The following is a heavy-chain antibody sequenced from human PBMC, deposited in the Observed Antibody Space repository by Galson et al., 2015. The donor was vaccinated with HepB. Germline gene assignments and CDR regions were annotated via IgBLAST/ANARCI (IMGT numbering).Heavy chain of an antibody. CDR3: ASGDSGWYWGY. D-gene: IGHD6-19*01. Sequence: SVKVSCKASGGTFSSYTISWVRQAPGQGLEWMGRIIPILGIANYAQEFQGRVTITADKSTSTAYMELSSLRSEDTAVYYCASGDSGWYWGYWGRGTLVTVSS. V-gene: IGHV1-69*02. J-gene: IGHJ4*02. CDR2: IIPILGIA. CDR1: GGTFSSYT.